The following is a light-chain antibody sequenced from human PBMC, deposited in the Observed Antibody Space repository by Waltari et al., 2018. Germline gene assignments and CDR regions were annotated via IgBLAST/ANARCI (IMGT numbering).Light chain of an antibody. CDR1: NSDVGGYNS. CDR2: DVS. CDR3: SSYTSRSSLV. J-gene: IGLJ2*01. V-gene: IGLV2-14*03. Sequence: QSALTQPASLSGPPGQSITVSCTGANSDVGGYNSVSWYHHHPGKAPKLMISDVSQRPSGVSNRFSGSKSGNTASLTISGLQAEDEADYYCSSYTSRSSLVFGGGTKVTVL.